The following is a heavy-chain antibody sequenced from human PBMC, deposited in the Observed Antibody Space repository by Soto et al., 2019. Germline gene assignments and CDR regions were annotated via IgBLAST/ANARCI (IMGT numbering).Heavy chain of an antibody. V-gene: IGHV1-69*13. Sequence: SVKVSCKASGGTFSSYAINWVRQAPGQGLEWMGGIIPIFGTVNYAQKFQGRVTITADESTSTAYMELSSLRSEDTAVYHCARGRFLEWLSRYYYYAMDVWGQGTTVTVSS. J-gene: IGHJ6*02. D-gene: IGHD3-3*01. CDR1: GGTFSSYA. CDR3: ARGRFLEWLSRYYYYAMDV. CDR2: IIPIFGTV.